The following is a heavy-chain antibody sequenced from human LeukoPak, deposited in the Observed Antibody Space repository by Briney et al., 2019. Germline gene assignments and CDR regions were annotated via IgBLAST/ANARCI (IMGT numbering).Heavy chain of an antibody. Sequence: GGSLRLSCAASGFTFSSYTMNWVRQAPGKGLEWVSSISSGSNNIYYADSVKGRFTISRDNAKNTLYLQMNSLRAEDTAVYYCASPMTTVTPGGYWGQGTLVTVSS. D-gene: IGHD4-17*01. CDR2: ISSGSNNI. V-gene: IGHV3-21*01. J-gene: IGHJ4*02. CDR1: GFTFSSYT. CDR3: ASPMTTVTPGGY.